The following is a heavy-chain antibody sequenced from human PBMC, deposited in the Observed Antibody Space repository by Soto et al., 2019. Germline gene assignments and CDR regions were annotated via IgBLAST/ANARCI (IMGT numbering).Heavy chain of an antibody. CDR1: GFTFSSYG. V-gene: IGHV3-30*18. CDR2: ISYDGSNK. CDR3: AKDPGGSYYSYFDY. Sequence: LGGSLRLSCAASGFTFSSYGMHWVRQAPGKGLEWVAVISYDGSNKYYADSVKGRFTISRDNSKNTLYLQMNSLRAEDTAVYYCAKDPGGSYYSYFDYWGQGTLVTVSS. D-gene: IGHD1-26*01. J-gene: IGHJ4*02.